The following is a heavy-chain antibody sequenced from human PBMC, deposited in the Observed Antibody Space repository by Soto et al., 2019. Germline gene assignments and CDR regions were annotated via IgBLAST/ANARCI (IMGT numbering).Heavy chain of an antibody. CDR2: INPNSGGT. V-gene: IGHV1-2*04. CDR1: GYTFTGYY. Sequence: QVQLVQSGAEVKKPGASVKVSCKASGYTFTGYYMHWVRQAPGQGLEWMGWINPNSGGTNYAQKCQGWVTMPRDTSISTAYMELSRLRSDDTAVYYCARGGDSSSWYPNRYYYYYMDVWGKGTTVTVSS. CDR3: ARGGDSSSWYPNRYYYYYMDV. J-gene: IGHJ6*03. D-gene: IGHD6-13*01.